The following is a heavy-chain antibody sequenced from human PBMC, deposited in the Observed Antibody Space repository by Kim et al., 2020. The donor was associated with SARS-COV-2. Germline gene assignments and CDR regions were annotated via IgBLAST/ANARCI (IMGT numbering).Heavy chain of an antibody. CDR3: ARELTWDLLLHFDY. Sequence: SETLSLTCSVSGSFITSGYSWAWMRQSPGQGLEWIGTISHSGSTYYNPSLKSRVSISIDTSKNQFSLKLRSLTTADTAVYFCARELTWDLLLHFDYWGQGSQVTVSS. V-gene: IGHV4-38-2*02. CDR1: GSFITSGYS. D-gene: IGHD1-26*01. J-gene: IGHJ4*02. CDR2: ISHSGST.